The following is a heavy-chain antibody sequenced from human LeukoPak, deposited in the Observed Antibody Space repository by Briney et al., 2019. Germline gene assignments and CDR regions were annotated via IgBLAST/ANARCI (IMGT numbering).Heavy chain of an antibody. V-gene: IGHV3-11*01. CDR1: GFTFSDYY. J-gene: IGHJ6*03. D-gene: IGHD3-9*01. CDR3: ARVERDILTGYYSLFYYYMDV. Sequence: GGSLRLSCAASGFTFSDYYMSWIRQAPGMGLEWVSYISSSGSTIYYADSGKGRFTISRDNAKNSLYLQMNSLRAEDTAVYYCARVERDILTGYYSLFYYYMDVWGKGTTVTISS. CDR2: ISSSGSTI.